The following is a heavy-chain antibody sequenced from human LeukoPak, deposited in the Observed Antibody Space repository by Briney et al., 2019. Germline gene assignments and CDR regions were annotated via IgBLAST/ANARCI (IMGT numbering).Heavy chain of an antibody. V-gene: IGHV4-59*01. Sequence: KPSETLSLTCTVSGGSISSYYWSWIRQPPGKGLEWIGYIYYSGSTNYNPSLKSRVTISVATSKNQFSLKLSSVTAADTAVYYCARDFTGYYGMDVWGQGTTVTVSS. CDR1: GGSISSYY. D-gene: IGHD3-9*01. J-gene: IGHJ6*02. CDR3: ARDFTGYYGMDV. CDR2: IYYSGST.